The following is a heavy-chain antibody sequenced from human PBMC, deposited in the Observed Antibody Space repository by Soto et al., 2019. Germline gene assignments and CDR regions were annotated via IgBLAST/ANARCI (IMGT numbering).Heavy chain of an antibody. V-gene: IGHV1-69*12. D-gene: IGHD3-16*02. CDR2: IIPIFGTA. CDR3: ARELRLGELTSLDAFDI. CDR1: GGTFSSYA. Sequence: QVQLVQSGAEVKKPGSSVKVSCKASGGTFSSYAISWVRQAPGQGLEWMGGIIPIFGTANYAQKFQGRVTIPADESTSTAFMELSSLRSEDTAVYYGARELRLGELTSLDAFDIWGQGTMVTVSS. J-gene: IGHJ3*02.